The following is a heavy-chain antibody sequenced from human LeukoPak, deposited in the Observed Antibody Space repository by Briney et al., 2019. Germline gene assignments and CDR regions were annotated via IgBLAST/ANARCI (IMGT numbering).Heavy chain of an antibody. CDR1: GFTFSSYG. Sequence: GRSLRLSCAASGFTFSSYGMHWVRQAPGKGLEWVAVTWYDGSNKYYADSVKGRFTISRDNSKNTLYLQMNSLRAEDTAVYYCARERGYSYGLPRDAFDIWGQGTMVTVSS. J-gene: IGHJ3*02. CDR3: ARERGYSYGLPRDAFDI. D-gene: IGHD5-18*01. V-gene: IGHV3-33*01. CDR2: TWYDGSNK.